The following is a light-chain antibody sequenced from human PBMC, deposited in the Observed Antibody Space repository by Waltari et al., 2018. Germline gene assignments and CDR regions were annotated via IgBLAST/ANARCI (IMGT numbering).Light chain of an antibody. V-gene: IGKV1-12*01. CDR2: SVS. CDR1: QDITGW. Sequence: DIQMTQSPSSVSASVGDRVTITCRASQDITGWLAWYQQQPGKGPKMLIYSVSTLQRGVPTRFSGSGSGTKFTLTIASLQSEDSGTYYCQQATSFPPTFGGGTKVE. J-gene: IGKJ4*01. CDR3: QQATSFPPT.